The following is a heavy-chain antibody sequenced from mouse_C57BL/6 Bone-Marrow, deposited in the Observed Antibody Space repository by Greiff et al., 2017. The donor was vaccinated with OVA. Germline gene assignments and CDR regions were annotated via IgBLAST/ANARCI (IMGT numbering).Heavy chain of an antibody. Sequence: EVQLQQSGPELVKPGASVKIPCKASGYTFTDYNMDWVKQSHGKSLEWIGDINPNNGGTIYNQKFKGKATLTVDKSSSTAYMELRSLTSEDTAVYYCARSSLYYYGSNWYFDVWGTGTTVTVSS. D-gene: IGHD1-1*01. V-gene: IGHV1-18*01. CDR3: ARSSLYYYGSNWYFDV. J-gene: IGHJ1*03. CDR2: INPNNGGT. CDR1: GYTFTDYN.